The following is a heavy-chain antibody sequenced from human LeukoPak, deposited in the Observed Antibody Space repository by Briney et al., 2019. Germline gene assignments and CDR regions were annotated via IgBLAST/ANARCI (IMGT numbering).Heavy chain of an antibody. D-gene: IGHD2-2*01. CDR2: INHSGST. V-gene: IGHV4-34*01. Sequence: SETLSLTCAVYGGSFSGYYWSWIRQPPGKGLEWIGEINHSGSTNYNPSLKSRVTISVDTSKNQFSLQLNSVTPEDTAVYYCARHCSSASCYRGYAFDIWGQGTMVTVSS. CDR3: ARHCSSASCYRGYAFDI. J-gene: IGHJ3*02. CDR1: GGSFSGYY.